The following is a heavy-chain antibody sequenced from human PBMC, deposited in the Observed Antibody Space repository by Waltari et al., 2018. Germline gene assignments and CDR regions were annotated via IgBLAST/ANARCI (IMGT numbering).Heavy chain of an antibody. Sequence: QVQLVQSGAGVKKPGASVKVSCKVSGYTLTALSMHWVRQAPGKGLEWMGGFDPEDGETIYAQKFQGRVTMTEDTSTDTAYMELSSLRSEDTAVYYCATVSSSWPGGYNWFDPWGQGTLVTVSS. J-gene: IGHJ5*02. D-gene: IGHD6-13*01. CDR3: ATVSSSWPGGYNWFDP. V-gene: IGHV1-24*01. CDR2: FDPEDGET. CDR1: GYTLTALS.